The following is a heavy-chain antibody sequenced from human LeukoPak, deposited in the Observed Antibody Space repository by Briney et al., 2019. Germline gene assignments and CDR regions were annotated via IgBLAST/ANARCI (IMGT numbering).Heavy chain of an antibody. V-gene: IGHV4-59*01. CDR2: VYYSGST. J-gene: IGHJ3*02. Sequence: SETLSLTCTVSGGSISSYYWSWIRQAPGKVLEWIGYVYYSGSTNYNPSLKSRITVSVDTSKSQFSLKLTSVTAADTAVYYCARGSGSHAFDIWGQGTMVTVSS. CDR1: GGSISSYY. CDR3: ARGSGSHAFDI. D-gene: IGHD1-26*01.